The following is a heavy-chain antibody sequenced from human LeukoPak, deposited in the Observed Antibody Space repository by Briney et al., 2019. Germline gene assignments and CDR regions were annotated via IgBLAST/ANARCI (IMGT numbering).Heavy chain of an antibody. Sequence: SETLSLTCTVSGGSVDTYYWSWIRQPPGKGLEWIGYIHYSGSTNYNPSLKSRVSISLDTSKNLFSLKLNSVTAADTAVYYCARDIGDDYTNWFDPWGQGTLVTVSS. CDR3: ARDIGDDYTNWFDP. CDR2: IHYSGST. D-gene: IGHD5-24*01. V-gene: IGHV4-59*02. J-gene: IGHJ5*02. CDR1: GGSVDTYY.